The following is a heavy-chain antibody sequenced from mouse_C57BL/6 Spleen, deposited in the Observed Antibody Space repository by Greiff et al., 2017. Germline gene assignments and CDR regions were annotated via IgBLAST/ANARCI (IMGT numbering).Heavy chain of an antibody. J-gene: IGHJ2*01. CDR1: GYAFTNYL. Sequence: QVQLQQSGAELVRPGTSVKVSCKASGYAFTNYLIEWVKQRPGQGLEWIGVINPGSGGTNYNEKFKGKATLTADKSSSTAYMQLSSLTSEDSAVYFCASINYGSSFDYWGQGTTLTVSS. D-gene: IGHD1-1*01. CDR3: ASINYGSSFDY. V-gene: IGHV1-54*01. CDR2: INPGSGGT.